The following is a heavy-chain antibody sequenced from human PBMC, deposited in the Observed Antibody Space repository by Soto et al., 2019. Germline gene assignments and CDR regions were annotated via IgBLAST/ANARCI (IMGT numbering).Heavy chain of an antibody. D-gene: IGHD5-12*01. Sequence: QVQLVESGGGVVQPGGSLRLSCAGSGISFSSYPMHWVRQAPGKGLDWVAVISYDGGNKYYADSVKGRFTISRDNSKNTLAQQMNSLRVEDTAFYYCASDRWMATSIGWFEPWGKGTLVTVSS. CDR3: ASDRWMATSIGWFEP. J-gene: IGHJ5*02. CDR2: ISYDGGNK. CDR1: GISFSSYP. V-gene: IGHV3-30-3*01.